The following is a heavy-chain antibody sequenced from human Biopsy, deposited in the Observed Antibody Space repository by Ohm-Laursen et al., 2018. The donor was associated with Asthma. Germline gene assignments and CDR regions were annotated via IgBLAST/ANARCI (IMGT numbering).Heavy chain of an antibody. CDR2: ISYDGSNK. D-gene: IGHD6-19*01. J-gene: IGHJ4*02. CDR1: GFTFSSYG. CDR3: SREEPTSGWYQGSILR. Sequence: SLRLSCAASGFTFSSYGMHWVRQAPGKGLEWVACISYDGSNKYYADSVKGRSTISRDNSKNTLYLKMNSLRAEDTAVYYCSREEPTSGWYQGSILRWGQGTLVTVSS. V-gene: IGHV3-30*03.